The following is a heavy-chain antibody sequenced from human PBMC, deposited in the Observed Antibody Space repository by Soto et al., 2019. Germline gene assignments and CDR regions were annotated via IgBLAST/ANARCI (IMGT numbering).Heavy chain of an antibody. V-gene: IGHV4-59*01. CDR1: GGSISSYY. D-gene: IGHD3-22*01. CDR2: IYYSGST. CDR3: ARDRFWGTYYYDSSGYSHTSAFDI. Sequence: SETLSLTCTVSGGSISSYYWSWIRQPPGKGLEWIGYIYYSGSTNYNPSLKSRVTISVDTSKNQFSLKLSSVTAADTAVYYCARDRFWGTYYYDSSGYSHTSAFDIWGQVTMVTVS. J-gene: IGHJ3*02.